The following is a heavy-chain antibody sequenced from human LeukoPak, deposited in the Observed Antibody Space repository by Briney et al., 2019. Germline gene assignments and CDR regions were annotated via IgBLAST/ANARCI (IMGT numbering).Heavy chain of an antibody. CDR1: GFTFSSYA. V-gene: IGHV3-30-3*01. CDR3: ARAYYDSSGYYEAAHYLDY. D-gene: IGHD3-22*01. CDR2: ISYDGSNK. J-gene: IGHJ4*02. Sequence: GGSLRLSCAASGFTFSSYAMHWVRQAPGKGLEWVAVISYDGSNKYYADSVKGRFTISRDNSKNTLYLQMNSLRAEDTAVYYCARAYYDSSGYYEAAHYLDYWGQGTLVTVSS.